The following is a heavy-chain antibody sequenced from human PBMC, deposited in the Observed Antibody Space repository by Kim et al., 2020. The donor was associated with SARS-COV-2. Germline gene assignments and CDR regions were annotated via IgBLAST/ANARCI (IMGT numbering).Heavy chain of an antibody. CDR1: GGSFSGYY. CDR3: ARGGDSNGYSRLVY. CDR2: IGYSGST. D-gene: IGHD3-22*01. V-gene: IGHV4-34*01. Sequence: SETLSLTCAVSGGSFSGYYWNWIRQPPGKGLEWIGEIGYSGSTNYNPSLNSRFTMSLDTSKNQFSLRLNSVTAADTAVYYCARGGDSNGYSRLVYWGQGTLVTVSS. J-gene: IGHJ4*02.